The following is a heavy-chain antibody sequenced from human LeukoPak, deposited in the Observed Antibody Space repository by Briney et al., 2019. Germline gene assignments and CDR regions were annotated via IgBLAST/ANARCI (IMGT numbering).Heavy chain of an antibody. J-gene: IGHJ5*02. CDR1: GYTFTSYY. CDR2: INPSGGST. CDR3: ARGDHVGTGIPSSWFDP. V-gene: IGHV1-46*01. D-gene: IGHD1-14*01. Sequence: ASVKVSCKASGYTFTSYYMHWVRQAPGQGLEWMGIINPSGGSTSYAQKFQGRVTMTRDTCTSTVYMELSSLRSEDTAVYYCARGDHVGTGIPSSWFDPWGQGTLVTVSS.